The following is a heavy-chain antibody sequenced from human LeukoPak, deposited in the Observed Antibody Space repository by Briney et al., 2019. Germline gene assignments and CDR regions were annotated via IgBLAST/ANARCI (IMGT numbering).Heavy chain of an antibody. CDR3: AKGVLGGMVSAFDI. Sequence: GGSLRLSCAASGFTFSSYSMNWVRQAPGKGLEWVSYISSSSSTIYYADSVKGRFTISRDNAKNSLYLQMNSLRAEDTALYYCAKGVLGGMVSAFDIWGQGTMVTVSS. CDR2: ISSSSSTI. J-gene: IGHJ3*02. D-gene: IGHD3-3*01. CDR1: GFTFSSYS. V-gene: IGHV3-48*04.